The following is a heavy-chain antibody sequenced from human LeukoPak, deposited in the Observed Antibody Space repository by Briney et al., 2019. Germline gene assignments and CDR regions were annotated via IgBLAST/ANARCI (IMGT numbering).Heavy chain of an antibody. CDR2: IWYDGSNK. CDR1: GFTFSSYG. J-gene: IGHJ4*02. CDR3: AKAPRYSSSWYWFDY. D-gene: IGHD6-13*01. V-gene: IGHV3-33*06. Sequence: GGSLRLSCAASGFTFSSYGMYWVRQAPGKGLEWVAVIWYDGSNKYYADSVKGRFTISRDNSKNTLYPQMNSLRAEDTAVYYCAKAPRYSSSWYWFDYWGQGTLVTVSS.